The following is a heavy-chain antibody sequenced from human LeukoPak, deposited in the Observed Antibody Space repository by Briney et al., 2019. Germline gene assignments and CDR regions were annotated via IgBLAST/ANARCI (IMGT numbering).Heavy chain of an antibody. J-gene: IGHJ5*02. Sequence: PSETLSLTCAVSGGSISSGGYYWSWIRQHPGKGLEWIGYIYYSGSTYYNPSLKSRVTISVDTSKNQFSLKLSSVTAADTAVYYCARVCYYDSSLPQGWFDPWGQGTLVTVSS. CDR3: ARVCYYDSSLPQGWFDP. CDR1: GGSISSGGYY. D-gene: IGHD3-22*01. V-gene: IGHV4-31*11. CDR2: IYYSGST.